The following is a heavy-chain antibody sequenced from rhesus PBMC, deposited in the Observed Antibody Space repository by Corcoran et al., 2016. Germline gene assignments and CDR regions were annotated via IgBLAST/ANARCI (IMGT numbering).Heavy chain of an antibody. J-gene: IGHJ6*01. D-gene: IGHD4-29*01. CDR3: ARARTTRGLDS. V-gene: IGHV4S7*01. CDR1: GGSISGGHY. Sequence: QVQLQESGPGLVKPSETLSLTCAASGGSISGGHYWGWHRQPPGRGLEWIGNIYGNSASTYYNHSLKSRVTISKDTSKNQFSLKLSSVTAADTAVYYCARARTTRGLDSWGQGVVVTVSS. CDR2: IYGNSAST.